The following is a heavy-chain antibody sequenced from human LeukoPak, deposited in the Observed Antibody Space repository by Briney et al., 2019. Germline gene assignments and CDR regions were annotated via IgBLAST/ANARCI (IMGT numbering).Heavy chain of an antibody. CDR2: FTSKFNGATA. V-gene: IGHV3-15*01. D-gene: IGHD6-19*01. CDR1: GFTFNSAW. CDR3: VAEVPPSNSGLYEAQIDF. J-gene: IGHJ4*02. Sequence: PGGSLRLSCAASGFTFNSAWMSWVRQVPGKGLEWVARFTSKFNGATAEHAAPVKGRFVISRDDSKDTLSLEMNSLRTEDTAVYHCVAEVPPSNSGLYEAQIDFWGQGTLVTVSS.